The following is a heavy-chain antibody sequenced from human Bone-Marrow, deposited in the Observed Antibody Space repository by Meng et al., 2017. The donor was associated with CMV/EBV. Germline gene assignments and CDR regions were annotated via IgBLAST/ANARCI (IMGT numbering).Heavy chain of an antibody. J-gene: IGHJ6*02. Sequence: ASVKVSCKASGYTFTSKYMHWVRQAPGQALEWLGILNPSGGGTTYAQKFQGRVTMTRDTSTSTVYMELSSLRSEDTAVYYCARDYSLREGMVTNYYGMDVWGQGTTVTVSS. D-gene: IGHD5-18*01. V-gene: IGHV1-46*01. CDR3: ARDYSLREGMVTNYYGMDV. CDR1: GYTFTSKY. CDR2: LNPSGGGT.